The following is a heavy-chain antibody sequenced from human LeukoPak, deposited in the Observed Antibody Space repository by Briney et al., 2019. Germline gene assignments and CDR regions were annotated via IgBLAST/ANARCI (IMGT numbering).Heavy chain of an antibody. Sequence: SETLSLTCTVSGGSITNYWAWIRQPPGKGLEWIGNIYYTGGTKYNPSLRSRVTISVDPSKNQFSLKLSSVTAADTAVYYCASMFGSTWHFDYWGQGTLVTVSS. J-gene: IGHJ4*02. V-gene: IGHV4-59*08. CDR2: IYYTGGT. CDR3: ASMFGSTWHFDY. D-gene: IGHD6-13*01. CDR1: GGSITNY.